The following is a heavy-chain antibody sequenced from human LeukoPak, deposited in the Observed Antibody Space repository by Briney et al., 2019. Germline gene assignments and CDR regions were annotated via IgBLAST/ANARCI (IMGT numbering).Heavy chain of an antibody. CDR3: ARDPDSSGYYLFDY. CDR1: GFISRDYP. V-gene: IGHV3-23*01. D-gene: IGHD3-22*01. Sequence: GGSLRLSCAASGFISRDYPMSWVRQTPGKGLEWVSSISAGGGGIYYADSVKGRFTVSRDDSKNTLYLQMNSLRAEDTAVYYCARDPDSSGYYLFDYWGQGTLVTVSS. J-gene: IGHJ4*02. CDR2: ISAGGGGI.